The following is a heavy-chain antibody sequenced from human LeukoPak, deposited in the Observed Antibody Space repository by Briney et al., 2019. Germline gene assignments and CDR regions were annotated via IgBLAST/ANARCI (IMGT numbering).Heavy chain of an antibody. J-gene: IGHJ4*02. CDR3: ARDGYDADGYLDY. CDR2: INPANGNT. Sequence: ASVKVSCKASGYPFRSYAIHWLRQAPGQSLEWIGWINPANGNTKYSRSFQGRVTITRDTSASVVYMELSSLRYEDTAVYYCARDGYDADGYLDYWGQGAPVPVSS. CDR1: GYPFRSYA. D-gene: IGHD5-12*01. V-gene: IGHV1-3*01.